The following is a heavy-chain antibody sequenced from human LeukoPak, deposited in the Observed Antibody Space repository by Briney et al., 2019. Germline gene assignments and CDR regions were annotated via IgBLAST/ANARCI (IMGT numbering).Heavy chain of an antibody. CDR3: ARQGGGKFDP. J-gene: IGHJ5*02. D-gene: IGHD3-16*01. CDR2: IYPGDSDT. V-gene: IGHV5-51*01. Sequence: GEALKISCTASGYSFTSNRIGWGRQMPGKGLEWMGIIYPGDSDTPSSPCFQAKASISADKSISPAYLPWSSLKASDTAMYYCARQGGGKFDPWGQGTLVTVSS. CDR1: GYSFTSNR.